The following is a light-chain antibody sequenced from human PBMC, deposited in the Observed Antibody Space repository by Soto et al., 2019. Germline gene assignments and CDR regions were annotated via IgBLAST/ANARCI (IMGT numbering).Light chain of an antibody. Sequence: DLQMTQSPSPLSASVGDRVTITCRASQDIGNYLAWYQQKPGKGPKLLIYAASSLQSGVPSRFSGSGSGTDFTLTISSLQPEDVAIYYCQKYNSVPLTFGGGTKVEIK. V-gene: IGKV1-27*01. CDR3: QKYNSVPLT. CDR2: AAS. J-gene: IGKJ4*01. CDR1: QDIGNY.